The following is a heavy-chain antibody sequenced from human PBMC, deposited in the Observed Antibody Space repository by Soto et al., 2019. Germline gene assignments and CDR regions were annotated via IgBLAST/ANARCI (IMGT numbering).Heavy chain of an antibody. V-gene: IGHV4-4*02. J-gene: IGHJ4*02. CDR2: IYHSGTT. CDR3: ARDFKAPNDAWAFDY. D-gene: IGHD3-16*01. Sequence: QVQLQESGPGLVMPSGTLSLTCAVSGASISSSDWWNWVRQSPEKGLEWIGEIYHSGTTIYNPSRKSRVTISVDESKNHFSLKLTSVTAADTAVYFCARDFKAPNDAWAFDYWGQGTLVTVAS. CDR1: GASISSSDW.